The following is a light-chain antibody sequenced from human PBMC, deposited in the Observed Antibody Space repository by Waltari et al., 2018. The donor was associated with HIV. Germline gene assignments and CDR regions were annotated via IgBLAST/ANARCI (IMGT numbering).Light chain of an antibody. CDR1: QSVIYSSNNKNY. V-gene: IGKV4-1*01. Sequence: DIVMTQSPDSLAVSLGERATINFKSSQSVIYSSNNKNYLCWFQQKPGQPPRLPIYWASTRETGVPDRFSGGGSGSDFTLTISSLQAEDVAVYYCQQYYSTPFTFGPGTRVDIK. J-gene: IGKJ3*01. CDR3: QQYYSTPFT. CDR2: WAS.